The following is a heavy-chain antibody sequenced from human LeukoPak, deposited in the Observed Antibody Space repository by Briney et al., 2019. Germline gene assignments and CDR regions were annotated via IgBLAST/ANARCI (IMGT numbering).Heavy chain of an antibody. Sequence: SQTLSLTCTVSGGSISSGSYYWSWIRQPAGKGLEWIGRIYTSGSTNYNPSLKSRVTISVETSKNQFSLKLSSVTAADTAVYYCARAYYDSSGFFDYWGQGTLVTVSS. CDR3: ARAYYDSSGFFDY. CDR1: GGSISSGSYY. V-gene: IGHV4-61*02. J-gene: IGHJ4*02. D-gene: IGHD3-22*01. CDR2: IYTSGST.